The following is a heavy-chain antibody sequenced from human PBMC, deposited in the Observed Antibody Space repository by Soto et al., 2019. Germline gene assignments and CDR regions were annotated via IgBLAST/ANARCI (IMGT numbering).Heavy chain of an antibody. J-gene: IGHJ4*02. D-gene: IGHD4-17*01. V-gene: IGHV3-48*02. CDR3: ARDGATTGHWDF. CDR1: GFTFSTFS. Sequence: EVQLMESGGGLVQPGGSLRLSCAASGFTFSTFSMNWVRQTPGKGLEWVSYISVSSATIHYADSVKGRFTISRDNAKNSLYLEMTSLRDDDTAVYYCARDGATTGHWDFWGQGVLVSVSA. CDR2: ISVSSATI.